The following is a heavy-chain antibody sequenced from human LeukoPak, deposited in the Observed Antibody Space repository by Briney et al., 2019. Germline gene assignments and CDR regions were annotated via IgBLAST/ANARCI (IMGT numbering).Heavy chain of an antibody. CDR1: GLTFGDYP. V-gene: IGHV3-49*04. J-gene: IGHJ4*02. CDR3: TRGPPFDY. Sequence: GGSLRLSCKPSGLTFGDYPMGWVRQAPGKGLERVAYIRSKTYGATAEYAASVKGRFTISRDDSKNIASLQMNSLKTEDTAVYYCTRGPPFDYWGQGTLVSVSS. CDR2: IRSKTYGATA.